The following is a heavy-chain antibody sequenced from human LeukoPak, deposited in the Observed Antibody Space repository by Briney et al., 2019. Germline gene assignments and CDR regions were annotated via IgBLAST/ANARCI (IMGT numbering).Heavy chain of an antibody. J-gene: IGHJ5*02. CDR3: ARYGSGSTWFDP. V-gene: IGHV4-30-4*01. Sequence: SQSLSLTCTVSGGSISSDNYQWSWIRQPPGKGLEWIGYINDSGGSYYNPSLKSRVTISVDTSKNHFSLRLSSVTAADTAVYYCARYGSGSTWFDPWGQGTLVTVSS. CDR1: GGSISSDNYQ. D-gene: IGHD3-10*01. CDR2: INDSGGS.